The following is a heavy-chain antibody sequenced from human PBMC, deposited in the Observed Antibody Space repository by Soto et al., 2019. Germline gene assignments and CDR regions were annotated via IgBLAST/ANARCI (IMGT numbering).Heavy chain of an antibody. D-gene: IGHD4-17*01. Sequence: QVQLVQSGAEVKKPGASVKVSCKASGYTFTTYGISWVRQAPGQGLEWMGWISTYKGDTHYAQKFQGRVTLTTDTPPSPASMELRGLRSDDPADYYCARANGYYFLDYGGQGPLVPVPS. CDR1: GYTFTTYG. V-gene: IGHV1-18*01. CDR3: ARANGYYFLDY. J-gene: IGHJ4*02. CDR2: ISTYKGDT.